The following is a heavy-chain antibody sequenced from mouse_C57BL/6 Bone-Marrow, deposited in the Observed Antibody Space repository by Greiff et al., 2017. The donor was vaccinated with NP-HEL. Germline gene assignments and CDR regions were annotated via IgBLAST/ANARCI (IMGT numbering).Heavy chain of an antibody. CDR2: IWWDDDK. CDR1: GFSLSTFGMG. CDR3: ARIAEIDSTVVAPDFDV. D-gene: IGHD1-1*01. Sequence: QVTLKECGPGILQPSQTLSLTCSFSGFSLSTFGMGVGWIRQPSGQGLEWLAHIWWDDDKYYNPALTSRLTISKDTSKNQVFLKIAHVDTADTATYYCARIAEIDSTVVAPDFDVWGTGTTVTVSS. V-gene: IGHV8-8*01. J-gene: IGHJ1*03.